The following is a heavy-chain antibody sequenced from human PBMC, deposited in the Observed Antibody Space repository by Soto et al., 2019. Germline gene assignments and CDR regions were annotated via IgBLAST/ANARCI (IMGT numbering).Heavy chain of an antibody. CDR1: GFTLSSYW. Sequence: EVQLVESGGGLVQPGGSLRLSCVASGFTLSSYWMYWVRQAPGKGLVWVSRCNGDGRATRYANSVKGRFTISRDNAKNTLYLQVNSLRADDTAVYYCARGDNGLDVWGQGTTVTVSS. V-gene: IGHV3-74*01. J-gene: IGHJ6*02. CDR3: ARGDNGLDV. CDR2: CNGDGRAT.